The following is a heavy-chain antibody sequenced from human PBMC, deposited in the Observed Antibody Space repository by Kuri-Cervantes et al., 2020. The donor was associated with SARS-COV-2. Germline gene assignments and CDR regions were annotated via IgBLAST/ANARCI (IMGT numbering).Heavy chain of an antibody. V-gene: IGHV4-34*01. CDR2: INHGGGT. CDR1: GGSISGYY. D-gene: IGHD3-3*01. J-gene: IGHJ6*03. CDR3: ARGVRFLDPKYYYFYYYMDV. Sequence: GSLRLSCSVSGGSISGYYWSWIRQPPGKGLEWIGEINHGGGTNYNPSLMSRVTISVDTSKNQFSLKLRSVTAADTAVYYCARGVRFLDPKYYYFYYYMDVWGKGTTVTVSS.